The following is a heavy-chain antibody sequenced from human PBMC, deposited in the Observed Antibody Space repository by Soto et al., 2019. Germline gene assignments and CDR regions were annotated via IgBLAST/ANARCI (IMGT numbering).Heavy chain of an antibody. CDR2: INAGNGNT. Sequence: ASVKVSCKASGYTFTTYDISWVRQATGQGLEWMGWINAGNGNTKYSQKFQGRVTITRDTSASTAYMELRSLRSEDTAVYYCARGRIVVVVAAVYWFDPWGQGTLVTVSS. D-gene: IGHD2-15*01. CDR3: ARGRIVVVVAAVYWFDP. CDR1: GYTFTTYD. V-gene: IGHV1-3*01. J-gene: IGHJ5*02.